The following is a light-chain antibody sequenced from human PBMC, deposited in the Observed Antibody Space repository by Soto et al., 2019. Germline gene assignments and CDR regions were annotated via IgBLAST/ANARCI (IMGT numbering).Light chain of an antibody. CDR1: QTVSSNY. CDR2: GAS. CDR3: QHYGSSWT. J-gene: IGKJ1*01. Sequence: EIVLTQSPGTLSLSPGERATLSCRASQTVSSNYLAWFQQKGGQAPRLLIFGASSRAAGIPDRFSGSVSGTDFILTISRLEREDFAVYYCQHYGSSWTFGQGIKVDI. V-gene: IGKV3-20*01.